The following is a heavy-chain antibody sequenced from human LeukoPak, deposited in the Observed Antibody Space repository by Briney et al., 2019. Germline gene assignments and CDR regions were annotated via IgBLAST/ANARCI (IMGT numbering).Heavy chain of an antibody. CDR2: IYYSGST. J-gene: IGHJ5*02. V-gene: IGHV4-39*01. Sequence: SETLSLTCTVSGGSISSSSYYWGWIRQPPGKGLEWIVSIYYSGSTYYNPSLKSRVTISVDTSKNQFSLKLSSVTAADTAVYYCARVIGSCSSTSCPNWFDPWGQGTLVTVSS. CDR1: GGSISSSSYY. CDR3: ARVIGSCSSTSCPNWFDP. D-gene: IGHD2-2*01.